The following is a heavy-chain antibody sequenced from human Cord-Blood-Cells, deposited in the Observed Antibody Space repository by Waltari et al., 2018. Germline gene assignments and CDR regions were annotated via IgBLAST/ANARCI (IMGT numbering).Heavy chain of an antibody. D-gene: IGHD1-20*01. J-gene: IGHJ4*02. Sequence: EVQLVESGGGLVQPGGSLRLSCAASGRPFSSYWTSWGRQAPGKGLEWVANIRQDGSEKYYVDSVKGRFTISRDNAKNSLYLQMNSLRAEDTAVYYCARDDNWNYDYWGQGTLVTVSS. CDR3: ARDDNWNYDY. CDR2: IRQDGSEK. CDR1: GRPFSSYW. V-gene: IGHV3-7*01.